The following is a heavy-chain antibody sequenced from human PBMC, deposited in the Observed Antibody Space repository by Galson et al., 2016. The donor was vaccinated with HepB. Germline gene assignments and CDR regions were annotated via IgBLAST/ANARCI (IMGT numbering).Heavy chain of an antibody. D-gene: IGHD4-11*01. CDR3: ARDTSVTKGALDY. J-gene: IGHJ4*02. Sequence: SLRLSCAASGFSVSNTYMTWVRQSPGKGLEWVSVVYITGDTYYADSVKGRFTVSRDTSRNTLYLQMNSLRAEDTAVYFCARDTSVTKGALDYRGQGTLVTVSS. CDR1: GFSVSNTY. CDR2: VYITGDT. V-gene: IGHV3-53*01.